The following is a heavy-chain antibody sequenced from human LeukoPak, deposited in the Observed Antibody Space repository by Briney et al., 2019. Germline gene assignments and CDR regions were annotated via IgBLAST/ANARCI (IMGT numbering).Heavy chain of an antibody. D-gene: IGHD3/OR15-3a*01. CDR1: GFTFSSYG. CDR3: ARDPENMIFGGGISFKKF. Sequence: GGTLRLSCAASGFTFSSYGMSWVRQAPGKGLEWVANIKQDGSEKYYLDSVKGRFTISRDNAKNSLYLQMNSLRAEDTAVYYCARDPENMIFGGGISFKKFWGQGTLVTVSS. CDR2: IKQDGSEK. J-gene: IGHJ4*02. V-gene: IGHV3-7*01.